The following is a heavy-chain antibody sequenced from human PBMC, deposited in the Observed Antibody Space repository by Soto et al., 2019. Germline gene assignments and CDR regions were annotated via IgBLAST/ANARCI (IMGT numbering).Heavy chain of an antibody. J-gene: IGHJ4*02. Sequence: QVHLVQSGDEVGEPGASVKVSCKASGYNFNDYFMHWVRQASGQGLEWMGWIKPRSGESKYEQKFHGRVTQANGMSISTAYMEVTVVTSDDTAVYFCASETGADTFDYWVQGTLVIVST. CDR1: GYNFNDYF. D-gene: IGHD1-1*01. V-gene: IGHV1-2*02. CDR3: ASETGADTFDY. CDR2: IKPRSGES.